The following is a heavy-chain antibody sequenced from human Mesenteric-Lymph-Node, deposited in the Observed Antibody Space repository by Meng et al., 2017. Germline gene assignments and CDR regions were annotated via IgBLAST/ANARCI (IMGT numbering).Heavy chain of an antibody. V-gene: IGHV3-74*01. CDR3: AIGGSGFPTS. CDR1: GFTFINYW. CDR2: IKPDGIYT. J-gene: IGHJ5*02. D-gene: IGHD3-22*01. Sequence: GGSLRLSCAASGFTFINYWLHWVRQTPGKGLVWVSRIKPDGIYTTYADSVKGRFTISRDDAKDTLYLQMNSLRDEDTALYYCAIGGSGFPTSWGQGTLVTVSS.